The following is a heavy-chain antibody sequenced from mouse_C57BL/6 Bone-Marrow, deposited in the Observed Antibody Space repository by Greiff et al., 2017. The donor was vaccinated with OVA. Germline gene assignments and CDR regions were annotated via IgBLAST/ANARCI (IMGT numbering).Heavy chain of an antibody. CDR3: ARDRWGSSYWYFDV. V-gene: IGHV5-16*01. CDR1: GFTFSDYY. D-gene: IGHD1-1*01. Sequence: EVQVVESEGGLVQPGSSMKLSCTASGFTFSDYYMAWVRQVPEKGLEWVANINYDGSSTYYLDSLKSRFIISRDNAKNILYLQMSSLKSEDTATYYCARDRWGSSYWYFDVWGTGTTVTFSS. J-gene: IGHJ1*03. CDR2: INYDGSST.